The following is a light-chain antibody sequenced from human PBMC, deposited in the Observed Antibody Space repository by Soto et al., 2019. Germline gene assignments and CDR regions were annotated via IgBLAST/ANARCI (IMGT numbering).Light chain of an antibody. CDR1: ETLISF. V-gene: IGKV3-15*01. CDR3: QSYNDWPFA. J-gene: IGKJ2*01. Sequence: EIVLTQSPATLSVSPGARGTLSCRASETLISFLPCYQQKPGQAPRLLIYGASTRATGVPARVSGSGSATDFPVTISSLQSEDLAVCDGQSYNDWPFAVGQGTKLEI. CDR2: GAS.